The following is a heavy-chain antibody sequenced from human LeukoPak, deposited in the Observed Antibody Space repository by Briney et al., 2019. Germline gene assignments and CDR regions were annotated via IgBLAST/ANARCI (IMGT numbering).Heavy chain of an antibody. D-gene: IGHD3-9*01. Sequence: PSETLSLTCTVSGGSISSYYWSWIRQPPGKGLEWIGYIYYSGSTNYNPSLKSRVTISVDTSKNQFSLKLSSVTAADTAVYYCARDRGGYDISTGYYYYYYMDVWGKGTTVTVSS. CDR1: GGSISSYY. J-gene: IGHJ6*03. CDR3: ARDRGGYDISTGYYYYYYMDV. CDR2: IYYSGST. V-gene: IGHV4-59*01.